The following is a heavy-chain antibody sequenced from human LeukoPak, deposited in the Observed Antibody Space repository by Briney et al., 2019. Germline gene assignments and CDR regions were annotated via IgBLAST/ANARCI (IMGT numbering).Heavy chain of an antibody. Sequence: GGSLRLSCAASGFTVSSNYMSWVRQAPGKGLEWVSVIYSGGSTYYADSVKGRFTISRDNSKNTLYLQMNSLRAEDTAVYYCASSSSWYRGFDYWGQGTLVTVSS. CDR3: ASSSSWYRGFDY. CDR1: GFTVSSNY. V-gene: IGHV3-53*01. J-gene: IGHJ4*02. CDR2: IYSGGST. D-gene: IGHD6-13*01.